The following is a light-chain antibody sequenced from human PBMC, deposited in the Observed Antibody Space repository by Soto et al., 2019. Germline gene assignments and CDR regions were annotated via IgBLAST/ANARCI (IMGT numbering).Light chain of an antibody. V-gene: IGLV2-14*01. CDR2: EVS. CDR1: SSDVGNYKY. CDR3: FSYTSSGTDV. J-gene: IGLJ1*01. Sequence: QSVLTQPASVSGSPGQSITISCTGTSSDVGNYKYVAWYQQHPGKAPKLMIYEVSNRPSGFSNRFSGSKSGNTASLTISGLPAEGETDYYCFSYTSSGTDVFGHRTKVTVL.